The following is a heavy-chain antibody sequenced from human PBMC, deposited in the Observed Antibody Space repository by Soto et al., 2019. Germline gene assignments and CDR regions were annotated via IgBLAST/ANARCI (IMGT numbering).Heavy chain of an antibody. CDR2: IIPIFDAR. CDR3: ARSITTYYYQRSPYWPDKELDI. Sequence: ASVKVSCKASGDTFSSHALSWVRQAPGQGLEWMGGIIPIFDARTYAQKFQGRVTISADKSTKTGYMELSSLTSEDTAVYYCARSITTYYYQRSPYWPDKELDIWGQGTLVTVAS. J-gene: IGHJ4*02. D-gene: IGHD3-10*01. V-gene: IGHV1-69*06. CDR1: GDTFSSHA.